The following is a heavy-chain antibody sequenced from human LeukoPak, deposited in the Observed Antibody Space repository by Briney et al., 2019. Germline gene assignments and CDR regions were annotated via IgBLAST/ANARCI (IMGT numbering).Heavy chain of an antibody. CDR1: GFTFSSYG. J-gene: IGHJ4*02. D-gene: IGHD3-16*01. V-gene: IGHV3-30*03. Sequence: GGSLRLSCAASGFTFSSYGMHWVRQAPGKGLEWVAVISYDGSNKYYADSVKGRFTISRDNSKNTLYLQMNSLRAEDTAVYYCARWVGGYGGYYFDYWGQGTLVTVSS. CDR3: ARWVGGYGGYYFDY. CDR2: ISYDGSNK.